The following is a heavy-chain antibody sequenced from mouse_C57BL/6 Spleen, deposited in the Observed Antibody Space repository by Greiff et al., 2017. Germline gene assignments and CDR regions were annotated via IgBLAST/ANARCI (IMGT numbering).Heavy chain of an antibody. CDR2: ISYDGSN. Sequence: DVKLQESGPGLVKPSQSLSLTCSVTGYSITSGYYWNWIRQFPGNKLEWMGYISYDGSNNYNPSLKNRISITRDTSKNQFFLKLNSVTTEDTATYYCARDRMWDYDYAMDYWGQGTSVTVSS. CDR1: GYSITSGYY. J-gene: IGHJ4*01. D-gene: IGHD2-4*01. CDR3: ARDRMWDYDYAMDY. V-gene: IGHV3-6*01.